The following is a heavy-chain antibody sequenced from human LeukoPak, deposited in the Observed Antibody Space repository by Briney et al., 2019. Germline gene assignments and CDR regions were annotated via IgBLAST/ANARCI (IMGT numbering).Heavy chain of an antibody. J-gene: IGHJ4*02. CDR3: ARTYYYDSSCYFDY. Sequence: GGSLRLSCAASGFTLSSYSINWVRQAPGKGLEWVSSISSRSSDIYYADSVKGRFTISRDNAKNSLYLQMNSLRAEDTAVYYCARTYYYDSSCYFDYWGQGTLVTVSS. V-gene: IGHV3-21*01. CDR2: ISSRSSDI. D-gene: IGHD3-22*01. CDR1: GFTLSSYS.